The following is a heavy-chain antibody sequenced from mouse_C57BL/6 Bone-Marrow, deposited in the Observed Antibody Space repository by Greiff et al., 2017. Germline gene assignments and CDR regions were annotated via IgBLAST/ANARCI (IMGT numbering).Heavy chain of an antibody. V-gene: IGHV1-81*01. CDR1: GYTFTSYG. CDR2: INPRSGNT. J-gene: IGHJ3*01. CDR3: AGGVWRFAY. Sequence: QVQLQQSGAELARPGASVKLSCKASGYTFTSYGISWVKQRTGQGLEWIGEINPRSGNTYYNEKFKGKATLTADKSSSAAYMELRSLTSEDSAFYFCAGGVWRFAYWGQGTLVTVSA.